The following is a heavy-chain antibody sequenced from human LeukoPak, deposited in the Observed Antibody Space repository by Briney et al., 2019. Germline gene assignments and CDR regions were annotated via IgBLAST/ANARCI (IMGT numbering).Heavy chain of an antibody. V-gene: IGHV3-43*02. J-gene: IGHJ4*02. CDR1: GFTFDDHA. D-gene: IGHD3-22*01. CDR2: ISGDGGST. Sequence: GGSLRLSCAASGFTFDDHAMHWVRQAPGKGLEWVSLISGDGGSTYYADSVKGRFTISRDNSKNSLYLQMNSLRTEDTALYYCAKAYYYDSSGYPDYWGQGTLVTVSS. CDR3: AKAYYYDSSGYPDY.